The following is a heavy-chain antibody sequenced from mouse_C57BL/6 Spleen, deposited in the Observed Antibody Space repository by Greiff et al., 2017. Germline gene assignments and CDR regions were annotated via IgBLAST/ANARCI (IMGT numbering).Heavy chain of an antibody. CDR1: GFTFSNYW. CDR3: TDGYYRY. Sequence: DVQLQESGGGLVQPGGSMKLSCVASGFTFSNYWMNWVRQSPEKGLEWVAQIRLKSDNYATHYAESVKGRFTISRDDSKSSVYLQMNNLRAEDTGIYYCTDGYYRYWGQGTLVTVSA. J-gene: IGHJ3*01. CDR2: IRLKSDNYAT. V-gene: IGHV6-3*01. D-gene: IGHD2-3*01.